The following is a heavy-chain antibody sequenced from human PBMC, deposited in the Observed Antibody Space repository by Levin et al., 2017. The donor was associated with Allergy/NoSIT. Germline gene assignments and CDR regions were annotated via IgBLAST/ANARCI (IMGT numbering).Heavy chain of an antibody. CDR3: AREGSTSLGAFDI. V-gene: IGHV3-7*01. J-gene: IGHJ3*02. CDR1: GFTFSSYW. D-gene: IGHD2-2*01. Sequence: LSLTCAASGFTFSSYWMSWVRPAPGKGLEWVANIKQDGSEKYYVDSVKGRFTISRDNAKNSLYLQMNSLRAEDTAVYYCAREGSTSLGAFDIWGQGTMVTVSS. CDR2: IKQDGSEK.